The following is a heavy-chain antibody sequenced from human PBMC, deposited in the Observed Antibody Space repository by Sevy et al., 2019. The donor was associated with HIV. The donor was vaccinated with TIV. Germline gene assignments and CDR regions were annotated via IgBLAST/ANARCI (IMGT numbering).Heavy chain of an antibody. V-gene: IGHV3-30*03. D-gene: IGHD4-17*01. J-gene: IGHJ4*02. CDR2: ISYDGSKK. CDR1: GVTFSSYG. Sequence: GGSLRLSCAASGVTFSSYGIHWVRQAPGKGLEWVAVISYDGSKKNHAESMKGRFTISRDNSKNTLYLEMSSLRPEDTAVYYCAHSSGLYGYYYGMDVWGRGTLVTVSS. CDR3: AHSSGLYGYYYGMDV.